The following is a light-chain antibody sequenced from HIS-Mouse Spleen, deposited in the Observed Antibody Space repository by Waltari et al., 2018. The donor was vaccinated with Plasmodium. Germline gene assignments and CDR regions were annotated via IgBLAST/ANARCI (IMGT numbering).Light chain of an antibody. J-gene: IGKJ4*01. CDR2: DAS. Sequence: EIVLTQSPATLSLSPGERATLSCKASQSVSSYLAWYQPKPGQAPRLLIYDASNRATVIPARFSGSGSGTDFTLTISSLEPEDFAVYYCQQRSNWPRVLTFGGGTKVEIK. CDR3: QQRSNWPRVLT. V-gene: IGKV3-11*01. CDR1: QSVSSY.